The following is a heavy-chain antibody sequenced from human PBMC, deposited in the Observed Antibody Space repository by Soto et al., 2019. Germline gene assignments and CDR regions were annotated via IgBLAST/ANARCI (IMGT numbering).Heavy chain of an antibody. CDR1: GLTFSSYS. CDR3: AKAWNDIVLMVYAGAKWFDH. CDR2: ISSSSSTI. D-gene: IGHD2-8*01. Sequence: HPGGSLRLSCAASGLTFSSYSMNWVRQAPGKGLEWVSYISSSSSTIYYADSVKGRFTISRDNSKNTLYLQMNSLRAEDTAVYYCAKAWNDIVLMVYAGAKWFDHWGQGTLVTVSS. V-gene: IGHV3-48*01. J-gene: IGHJ5*02.